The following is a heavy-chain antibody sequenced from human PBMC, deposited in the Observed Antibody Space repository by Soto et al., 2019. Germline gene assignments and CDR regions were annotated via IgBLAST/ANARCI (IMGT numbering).Heavy chain of an antibody. J-gene: IGHJ6*02. CDR1: GDTISTGGYT. Sequence: TLSLTCDVSGDTISTGGYTWAWIRQPPGKALEWLARIDWDDDKYYSTSLKTRLTISKDTSKNQVVLTMTNMDPVDTATYYCARVRAAGGFPSRYYYYYGMDVWGQGTTVTVSS. CDR2: IDWDDDK. V-gene: IGHV2-70*11. D-gene: IGHD6-13*01. CDR3: ARVRAAGGFPSRYYYYYGMDV.